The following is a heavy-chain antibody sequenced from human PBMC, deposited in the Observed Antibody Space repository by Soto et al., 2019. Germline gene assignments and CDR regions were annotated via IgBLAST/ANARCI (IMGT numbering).Heavy chain of an antibody. CDR3: ARWRVSCGRGPSDF. CDR2: IYIGGNT. V-gene: IGHV3-53*01. D-gene: IGHD2-21*01. CDR1: GFTVSSNY. Sequence: EVQLVESGGGLIQPGGSLRLSCAASGFTVSSNYMNWVRQAPGKGLEWVSSIYIGGNTYYADSVKGRFTTSRDNSKNTLYLQMTSLRGEDAAVYYCARWRVSCGRGPSDFWGQGTLVTVSS. J-gene: IGHJ4*02.